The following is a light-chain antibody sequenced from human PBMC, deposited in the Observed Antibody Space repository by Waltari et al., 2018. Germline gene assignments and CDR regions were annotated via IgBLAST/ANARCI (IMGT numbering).Light chain of an antibody. Sequence: DIQMTQSPSTLSASVGDRGTITCRASQSISSWLAWYQQKPGKAPKLLIYKASSLESGVPSRFSGSGAGTEFTLTISSLQPDDFATYYCQQYNSYSGGTFGPGTKVDIK. V-gene: IGKV1-5*03. CDR1: QSISSW. CDR2: KAS. CDR3: QQYNSYSGGT. J-gene: IGKJ3*01.